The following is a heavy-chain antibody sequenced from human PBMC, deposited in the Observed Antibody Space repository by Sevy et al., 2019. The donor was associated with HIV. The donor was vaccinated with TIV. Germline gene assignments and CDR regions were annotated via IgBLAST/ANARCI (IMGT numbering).Heavy chain of an antibody. Sequence: SETLSLTCTVSGGSITSLYWNWIRQPPGKGLEWIANIYYNGHINYNPSLKSRVTLSLETSKNQFYLRLRSVTAADTAMYYCAGENAWGRGYSWGQGTLVTVSS. D-gene: IGHD1-26*01. V-gene: IGHV4-59*08. J-gene: IGHJ4*02. CDR1: GGSITSLY. CDR3: AGENAWGRGYS. CDR2: IYYNGHI.